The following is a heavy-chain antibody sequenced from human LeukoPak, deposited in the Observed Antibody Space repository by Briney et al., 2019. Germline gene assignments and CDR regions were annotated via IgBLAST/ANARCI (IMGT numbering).Heavy chain of an antibody. Sequence: SETLSLTCTVSGYSISSGYYWGWIRQPPGKGLEWIGSIYHSGSTYYNPSLRSRVTISVDTSKNQFSLKLSSVTAADTAVYYCARAPRSDYFDYWGQGTLVTVSS. CDR3: ARAPRSDYFDY. V-gene: IGHV4-38-2*02. CDR2: IYHSGST. CDR1: GYSISSGYY. J-gene: IGHJ4*02.